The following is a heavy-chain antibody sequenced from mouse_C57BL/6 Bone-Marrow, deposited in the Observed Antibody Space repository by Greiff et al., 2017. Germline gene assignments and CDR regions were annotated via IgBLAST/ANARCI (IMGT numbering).Heavy chain of an antibody. D-gene: IGHD2-1*01. Sequence: LVESGAELVKPGASVKMSCKASGYTFTTYPIEWMKQNHGKSLEWIGNFHPYNDDTKYNEKFKGKATLTVEKSSSTVYLELSRLTSDDSAVYYCARGGNYGGYYCDYWGQGTTLTGSS. V-gene: IGHV1-47*01. J-gene: IGHJ2*01. CDR3: ARGGNYGGYYCDY. CDR1: GYTFTTYP. CDR2: FHPYNDDT.